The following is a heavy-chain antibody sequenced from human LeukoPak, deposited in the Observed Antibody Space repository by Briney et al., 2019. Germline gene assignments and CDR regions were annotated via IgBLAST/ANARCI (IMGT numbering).Heavy chain of an antibody. Sequence: ASVKVSCKASGGTFSSYAISWVRQAPGQGLEWMGRIIPILGIANYAQKFQGRVTTTADKSTSTAYMELSSLRSEDTAVYYCAREPYGDYLNNWFDPWGQGTLATVSS. CDR2: IIPILGIA. D-gene: IGHD4-17*01. J-gene: IGHJ5*02. CDR3: AREPYGDYLNNWFDP. CDR1: GGTFSSYA. V-gene: IGHV1-69*04.